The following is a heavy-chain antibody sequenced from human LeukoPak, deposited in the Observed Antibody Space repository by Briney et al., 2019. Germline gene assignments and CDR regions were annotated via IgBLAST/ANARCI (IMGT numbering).Heavy chain of an antibody. D-gene: IGHD3-9*01. J-gene: IGHJ4*02. CDR2: ISWNSGTF. CDR1: GFTFDDYA. Sequence: PGGSLRLSCAASGFTFDDYAMHWVRQAPGKGLEWVSGISWNSGTFAYADSVKGRFIISRDNAKNSLFLQMNSLRAEDTAVYYCARDLAYFDWLLPQMDYWGQGTLVTVSS. V-gene: IGHV3-9*01. CDR3: ARDLAYFDWLLPQMDY.